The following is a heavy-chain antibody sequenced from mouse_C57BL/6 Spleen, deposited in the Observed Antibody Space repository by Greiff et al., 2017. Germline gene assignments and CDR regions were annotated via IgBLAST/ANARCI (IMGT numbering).Heavy chain of an antibody. CDR1: GYSFTDYN. CDR3: AREEFLSTVVDYYAIDY. J-gene: IGHJ4*01. Sequence: VQLQQSGPELVKPGASVKISCKASGYSFTDYNMNWVKQSNGQSLEWIGVINPNYGATSYNQKFKGKATLTVDQSSSTAYMQLNSLTSEDSAVXYCAREEFLSTVVDYYAIDYWGQGTSVTVSS. CDR2: INPNYGAT. V-gene: IGHV1-39*01. D-gene: IGHD1-1*01.